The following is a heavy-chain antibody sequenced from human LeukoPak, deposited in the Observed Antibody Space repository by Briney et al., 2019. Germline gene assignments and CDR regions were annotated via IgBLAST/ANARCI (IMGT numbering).Heavy chain of an antibody. D-gene: IGHD6-19*01. CDR3: ARGGGWYGYYGMDV. CDR2: IGTAGDT. V-gene: IGHV3-13*01. J-gene: IGHJ6*02. CDR1: GLTFSSYD. Sequence: GGSLRLSCAPSGLTFSSYDMHWVRQATGKGLEWVSAIGTAGDTYYPGSVKGRFTISRENAKNSLYLQMNSLRAGDTAVYYCARGGGWYGYYGMDVWGQGTTVTVSS.